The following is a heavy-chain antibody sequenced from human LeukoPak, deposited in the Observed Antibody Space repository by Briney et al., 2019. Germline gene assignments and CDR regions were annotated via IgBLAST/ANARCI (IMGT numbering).Heavy chain of an antibody. Sequence: GASVKVSCKASGYTFTSHDINWVRQATGQGLEWMGWMNSNTGNTGYAQKFQDRVTMTRDTSISTAYMELRSLTPGDTAVYYCARGSGSGGRDWFDPWGQGTLVTVSS. CDR1: GYTFTSHD. CDR3: ARGSGSGGRDWFDP. D-gene: IGHD6-19*01. V-gene: IGHV1-8*01. J-gene: IGHJ5*02. CDR2: MNSNTGNT.